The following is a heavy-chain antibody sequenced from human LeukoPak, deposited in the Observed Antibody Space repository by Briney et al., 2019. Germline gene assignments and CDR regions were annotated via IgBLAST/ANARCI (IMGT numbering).Heavy chain of an antibody. CDR2: ISYDGSNK. V-gene: IGHV3-30-3*01. CDR3: ARDSVAYGSGSYPNY. D-gene: IGHD3-10*01. Sequence: PGRSLRLSCAASGFTFSSYAMHWVRQAPGKGLEWVAVISYDGSNKCYADSVKGRFTISRDNSKNTPYLQTNSLRAEDTAVYYCARDSVAYGSGSYPNYWGQGTLVTVSS. J-gene: IGHJ4*02. CDR1: GFTFSSYA.